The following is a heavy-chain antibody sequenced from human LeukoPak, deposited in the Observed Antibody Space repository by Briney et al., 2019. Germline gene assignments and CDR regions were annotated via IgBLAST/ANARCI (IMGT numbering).Heavy chain of an antibody. J-gene: IGHJ6*04. D-gene: IGHD3-10*01. CDR1: GFTFSSYW. Sequence: GGSLRLSCAASGFTFSSYWMSWVRQAPGKGLEWVANIKQDGSEKYYVDSVKGRFTISRDNAKNSLYLQMNSLRAEDTAVYYCARERITMVRGVNEDRWSPYYYYGMDVWGKGTTVTVSS. CDR3: ARERITMVRGVNEDRWSPYYYYGMDV. V-gene: IGHV3-7*03. CDR2: IKQDGSEK.